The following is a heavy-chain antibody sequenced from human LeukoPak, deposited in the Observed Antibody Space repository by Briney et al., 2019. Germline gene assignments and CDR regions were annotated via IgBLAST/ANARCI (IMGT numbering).Heavy chain of an antibody. D-gene: IGHD2-2*02. CDR3: ARADCSSSGCHTVSY. V-gene: IGHV3-30*03. Sequence: PGGSLRLSCAASGFTFSTYGMHWVRQAPGKGLEWVAVISYDGRNKYYADSVKGRFTISRDNSKNTLFLQMNSLRAEDTAVYYCARADCSSSGCHTVSYWGQGTLVTVSS. J-gene: IGHJ4*02. CDR2: ISYDGRNK. CDR1: GFTFSTYG.